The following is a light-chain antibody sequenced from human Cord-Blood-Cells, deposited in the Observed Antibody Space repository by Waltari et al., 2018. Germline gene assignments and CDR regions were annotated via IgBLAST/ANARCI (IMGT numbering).Light chain of an antibody. V-gene: IGKV1-39*01. J-gene: IGKJ4*01. CDR2: AAS. CDR1: QSISSY. CDR3: QQSYSTPLT. Sequence: DIQMTQSLSSPSASVGARVPTTSRASQSISSYLNWYQQKPGKAPKLLIYAASSLQSGVPSRFSGSGSGTDFTLTISSLQPEDFATYYCQQSYSTPLTFGGGTKVEIK.